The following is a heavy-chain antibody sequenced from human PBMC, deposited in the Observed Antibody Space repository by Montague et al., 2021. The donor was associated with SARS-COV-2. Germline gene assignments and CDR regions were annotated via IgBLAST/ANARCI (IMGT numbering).Heavy chain of an antibody. D-gene: IGHD3-22*01. V-gene: IGHV3-43*02. CDR1: GFIVDGYA. CDR3: AKGRFYYDSGGYYDY. CDR2: TSGDVGSP. J-gene: IGHJ4*02. Sequence: SLRLSCAASGFIVDGYALHLVRQAPGKGLEWVSLTSGDVGSPHYTYSXXVLFPISRDNSKNSLYLQMNSLRPEDTALYYCAKGRFYYDSGGYYDYWGQGTLVTVSS.